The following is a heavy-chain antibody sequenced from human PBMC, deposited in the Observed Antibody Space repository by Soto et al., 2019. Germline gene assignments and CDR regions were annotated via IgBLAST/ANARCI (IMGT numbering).Heavy chain of an antibody. J-gene: IGHJ5*02. Sequence: GASVKVSCKASGGTFSSYAISWVRQAPGQGLEWMGGIIPIFGTANYAQKFQGRVTITADKSTSTAYMELSSLRSEDTAVYYCARPIAVAGTGNWFDPWGQGTLVTVSS. D-gene: IGHD6-19*01. CDR2: IIPIFGTA. CDR3: ARPIAVAGTGNWFDP. CDR1: GGTFSSYA. V-gene: IGHV1-69*06.